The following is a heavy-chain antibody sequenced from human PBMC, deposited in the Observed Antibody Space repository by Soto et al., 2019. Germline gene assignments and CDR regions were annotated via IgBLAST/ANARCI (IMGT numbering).Heavy chain of an antibody. Sequence: GASVKISCKASGYTFTSYGISWVRQAPEQGLEWMGWISAYNGNTNYAQKLQGRVTMTTDTSTSTAYMELRSLRSDDTAVYYCARGRYDFWSGYPQHDAFDIWGQGTMVTVSS. CDR1: GYTFTSYG. J-gene: IGHJ3*02. D-gene: IGHD3-3*01. CDR3: ARGRYDFWSGYPQHDAFDI. V-gene: IGHV1-18*01. CDR2: ISAYNGNT.